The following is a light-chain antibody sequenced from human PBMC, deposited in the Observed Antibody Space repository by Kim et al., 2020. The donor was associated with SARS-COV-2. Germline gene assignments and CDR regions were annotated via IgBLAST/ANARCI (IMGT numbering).Light chain of an antibody. J-gene: IGKJ1*01. CDR3: KQYETYWT. V-gene: IGKV1-5*03. Sequence: DIQMNQSPSTLSAFVGDRVTMTCRASQSVDGWLAWYQQKPGKAPRLLIYQASKLASGVPSRFSGSGSGTDFTLTVSNLQSDGSAVYYCKQYETYWTFGPGTKVDIK. CDR2: QAS. CDR1: QSVDGW.